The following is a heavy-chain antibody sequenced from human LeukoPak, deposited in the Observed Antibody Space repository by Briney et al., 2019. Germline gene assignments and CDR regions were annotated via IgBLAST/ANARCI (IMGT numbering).Heavy chain of an antibody. J-gene: IGHJ5*02. V-gene: IGHV1-2*06. Sequence: ASVKVSCKASGYTFTGYYMHWVRQAPGQGLEWMGRINPNSGGTNYAQKFQGRVTMTRDTSISTAYMELSRLRSDDTAVSYCARDSSGYSSGWYGANWFDPWGQGTLVTVSS. CDR3: ARDSSGYSSGWYGANWFDP. D-gene: IGHD6-19*01. CDR1: GYTFTGYY. CDR2: INPNSGGT.